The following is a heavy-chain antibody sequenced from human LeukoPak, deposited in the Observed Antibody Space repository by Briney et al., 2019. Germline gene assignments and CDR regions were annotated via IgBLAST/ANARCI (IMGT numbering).Heavy chain of an antibody. CDR1: GFTFSSYS. Sequence: PGGSLRLSCAASGFTFSSYSMNWVRQAPGKGLEWVSYISSSSSTIYYADSVKGRFTISRDNAKNSLYLQMNSLRAEDTAVYYCARAPHSSGWLLYYFDYWGQGTLVTVSS. CDR2: ISSSSSTI. CDR3: ARAPHSSGWLLYYFDY. V-gene: IGHV3-48*04. D-gene: IGHD6-19*01. J-gene: IGHJ4*02.